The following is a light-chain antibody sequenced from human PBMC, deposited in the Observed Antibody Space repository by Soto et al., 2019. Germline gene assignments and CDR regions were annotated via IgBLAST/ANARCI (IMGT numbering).Light chain of an antibody. Sequence: QSALTQPASVSGSPGQSITVSCTGTSSDVGAYNSVSWYQQHPGKAPELMIYDVSYRPSGVSNRFSGSKSGYTASLTISGLQTEHEAHYYCTSYTSSNTVVFGGGTKVTVL. CDR1: SSDVGAYNS. J-gene: IGLJ2*01. CDR3: TSYTSSNTVV. V-gene: IGLV2-14*01. CDR2: DVS.